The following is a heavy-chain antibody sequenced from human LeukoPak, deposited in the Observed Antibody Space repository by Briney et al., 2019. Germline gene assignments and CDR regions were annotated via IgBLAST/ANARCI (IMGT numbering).Heavy chain of an antibody. V-gene: IGHV3-53*01. CDR2: IYSGGST. Sequence: GGSLRLSCAASGFTVSSNYMSWVRQAPGKGLEWVSVIYSGGSTYYADSVKGRFTISRDNSKNTLYLQMNSLRAEDTAVYYCARAVGATLNYGMDVWGQGTTVTVSS. D-gene: IGHD1-26*01. J-gene: IGHJ6*02. CDR3: ARAVGATLNYGMDV. CDR1: GFTVSSNY.